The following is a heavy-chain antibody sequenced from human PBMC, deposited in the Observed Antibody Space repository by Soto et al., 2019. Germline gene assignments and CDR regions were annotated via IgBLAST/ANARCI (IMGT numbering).Heavy chain of an antibody. J-gene: IGHJ6*02. CDR3: ARGTKYYYQGMDV. V-gene: IGHV4-59*01. CDR1: GDSINNYY. Sequence: QVQLQESGPGLVKPSETLSLTCTVSGDSINNYYWTWIRQPPGKGLEWIGYIYDSGSTSYNPSLKRRLTISVDTSNNQFSLKLKSVTAADTAVYYCARGTKYYYQGMDVWGQGTTVTVSS. CDR2: IYDSGST.